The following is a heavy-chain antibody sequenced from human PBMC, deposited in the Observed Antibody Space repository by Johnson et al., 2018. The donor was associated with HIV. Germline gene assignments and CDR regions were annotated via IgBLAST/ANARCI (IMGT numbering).Heavy chain of an antibody. CDR3: ARERDTDMAGDAFDI. V-gene: IGHV3-33*01. CDR1: GFTFSSYG. J-gene: IGHJ3*02. Sequence: VQLVESGGGVVQPGRSLRLSCAASGFTFSSYGMHWVRQAPGKGLQWVAFIRYDGSNTYYADSVKGRFTISRDNAKNTLYLQMNSLRAEDTAVYYCARERDTDMAGDAFDIWGQGTMVTVSS. CDR2: IRYDGSNT. D-gene: IGHD5-18*01.